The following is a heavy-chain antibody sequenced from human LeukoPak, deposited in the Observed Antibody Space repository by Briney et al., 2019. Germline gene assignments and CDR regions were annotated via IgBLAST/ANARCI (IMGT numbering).Heavy chain of an antibody. V-gene: IGHV3-7*01. J-gene: IGHJ4*02. Sequence: GGSLRLSCAASGFTFSSYWMSWVRQAPGKGLEWVANIKQDGSEKYYVDSVKGRFTISRDNAKNSLYLQMNSLRAEDTAVYYCACSIPYYDLLTGYGYWGQGTLVTVSS. D-gene: IGHD3-9*01. CDR1: GFTFSSYW. CDR2: IKQDGSEK. CDR3: ACSIPYYDLLTGYGY.